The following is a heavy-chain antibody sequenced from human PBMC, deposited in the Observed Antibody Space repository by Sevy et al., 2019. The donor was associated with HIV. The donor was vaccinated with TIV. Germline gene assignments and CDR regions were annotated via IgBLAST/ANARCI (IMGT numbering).Heavy chain of an antibody. J-gene: IGHJ6*02. D-gene: IGHD3-22*01. CDR2: IGSGGST. Sequence: GGSLRLSCEASRFTVSGNYMAWVRLAPGKGLEWVSLIGSGGSTYYADSVKGRFTISRDNAKNTLYRQMNPLRAEDTAVYFCARDRYYDASGYDYYYYGMDVWGHGTTVTVSS. CDR1: RFTVSGNY. V-gene: IGHV3-66*01. CDR3: ARDRYYDASGYDYYYYGMDV.